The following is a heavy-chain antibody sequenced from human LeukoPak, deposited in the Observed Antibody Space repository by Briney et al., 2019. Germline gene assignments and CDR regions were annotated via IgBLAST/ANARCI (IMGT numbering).Heavy chain of an antibody. CDR3: ARSPQLNDAFDI. CDR2: IYYSGST. D-gene: IGHD1-1*01. Sequence: SETLSLTCTVSGGSISGYYWGWIRRPPGKGLEWIGSIYYSGSTYYNPSLKSRVTISVDTSKNQFSLKLSSVTAADTAAYYCARSPQLNDAFDIWGQGTMVTVSS. J-gene: IGHJ3*02. V-gene: IGHV4-39*01. CDR1: GGSISGYY.